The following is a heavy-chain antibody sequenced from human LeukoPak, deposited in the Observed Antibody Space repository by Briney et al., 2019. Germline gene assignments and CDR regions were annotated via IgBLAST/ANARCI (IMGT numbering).Heavy chain of an antibody. V-gene: IGHV3-23*01. J-gene: IGHJ4*02. Sequence: GGSLRLSCAASGFTFSSYAMSWVRQAPGKGLEWVSAISGSGGSTYYADSVKGRFTISRDNSKNTLYLQMNSLTNEHMAVYYCAKELSYYDSSGSPFDYWGKGTLVTVSS. CDR1: GFTFSSYA. CDR3: AKELSYYDSSGSPFDY. CDR2: ISGSGGST. D-gene: IGHD3-22*01.